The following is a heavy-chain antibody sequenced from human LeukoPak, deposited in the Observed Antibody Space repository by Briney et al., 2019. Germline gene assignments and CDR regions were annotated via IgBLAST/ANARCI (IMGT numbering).Heavy chain of an antibody. CDR1: GFTHSDNY. J-gene: IGHJ5*02. CDR2: MYSRGDT. CDR3: ARDAPQVPAAGVLAS. D-gene: IGHD6-13*01. Sequence: PGGSLRLSCAASGFTHSDNYMSWVPQAPGKGLEWVSDMYSRGDTYYADSVKGRFTFSRDISKNTLYLQMNGLRTEDTAMYYCARDAPQVPAAGVLASWGQGTLVTVSS. V-gene: IGHV3-53*01.